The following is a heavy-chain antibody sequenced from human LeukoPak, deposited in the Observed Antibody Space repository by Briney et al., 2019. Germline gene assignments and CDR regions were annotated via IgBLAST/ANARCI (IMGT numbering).Heavy chain of an antibody. Sequence: VASVKVSCKASGYTFTGYYMHWVRQAPGQGLEWMGWINPNSGGTNYAQRLQGRVTMTTDTSTSTAYMELRSLRSDDTAVYYCARDLIQLWLFDYWGQGTLVTVSS. V-gene: IGHV1-2*02. D-gene: IGHD5-18*01. CDR1: GYTFTGYY. CDR2: INPNSGGT. CDR3: ARDLIQLWLFDY. J-gene: IGHJ4*02.